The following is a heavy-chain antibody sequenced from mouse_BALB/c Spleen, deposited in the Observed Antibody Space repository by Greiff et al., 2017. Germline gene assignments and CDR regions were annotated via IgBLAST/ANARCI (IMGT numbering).Heavy chain of an antibody. CDR2: ISTYYGDA. D-gene: IGHD1-1*01. Sequence: VKLQQSGAELVRPGVSVKISCKGSGYTFTDYAMHWVKQSHAKSLEWIGVISTYYGDASYNQKFKGKATMTVDKSSSTAYMELARLTSEDSAIYYCARDYGSRGAMDYWGQGTSVTVSS. CDR1: GYTFTDYA. J-gene: IGHJ4*01. CDR3: ARDYGSRGAMDY. V-gene: IGHV1S137*01.